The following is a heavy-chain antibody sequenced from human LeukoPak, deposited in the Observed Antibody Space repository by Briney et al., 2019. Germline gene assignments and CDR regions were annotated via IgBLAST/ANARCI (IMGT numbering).Heavy chain of an antibody. Sequence: SETLSLTCTVSGGSISSYYWSWIRQPPGKGPEWIGYIYYSGSTNYNPSLKSRVTISVDTSKNQFSLKLSSVTAADTAVYYCARDSSGWYGGGYFDLWGRGTLVTVSS. CDR1: GGSISSYY. D-gene: IGHD3-16*01. CDR3: ARDSSGWYGGGYFDL. V-gene: IGHV4-59*01. CDR2: IYYSGST. J-gene: IGHJ2*01.